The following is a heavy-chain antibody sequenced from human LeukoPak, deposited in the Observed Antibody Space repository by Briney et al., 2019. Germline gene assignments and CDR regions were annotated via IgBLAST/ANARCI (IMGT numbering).Heavy chain of an antibody. CDR2: ISYDGSNK. D-gene: IGHD6-13*01. J-gene: IGHJ5*02. V-gene: IGHV3-30*18. CDR1: GFTFSSYG. CDR3: AKGLLGSSWLNWFDP. Sequence: GGSLRLSCAASGFTFSSYGMHWVRQAPGKGLEWVAVISYDGSNKYYADSVKGRFTISRDNSKNTLYLQMNSLRAEDTAVYYCAKGLLGSSWLNWFDPWGQGTLVTASS.